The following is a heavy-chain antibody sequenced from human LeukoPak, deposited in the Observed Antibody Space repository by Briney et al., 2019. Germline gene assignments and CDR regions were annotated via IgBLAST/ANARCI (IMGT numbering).Heavy chain of an antibody. D-gene: IGHD1-26*01. CDR1: GYSISSGYY. V-gene: IGHV4-38-2*02. CDR2: IYHSGST. Sequence: SETLSLTCTVSGYSISSGYYWGWIRQPPGKGLEWIGSIYHSGSTYYNPSLKSRVTISVDTSKNQFSLKLSSVTAADTAVYYCARGGDNGSYSFDYWGQGTLVTVSS. J-gene: IGHJ4*02. CDR3: ARGGDNGSYSFDY.